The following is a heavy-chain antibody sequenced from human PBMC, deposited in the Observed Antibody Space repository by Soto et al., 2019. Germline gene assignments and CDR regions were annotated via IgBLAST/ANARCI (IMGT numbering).Heavy chain of an antibody. CDR1: GYTFTSYG. J-gene: IGHJ5*02. D-gene: IGHD2-2*01. CDR3: ARAGISILVVPAARGGWFDP. CDR2: ISAYNGNT. Sequence: ASVKVSCKASGYTFTSYGISWVRQAPGQGLEWMGWISAYNGNTNYAQKLQGRVTMTTDTSTSTAYMELSSLRSEDTAVYYCARAGISILVVPAARGGWFDPWGQGSPVTVSS. V-gene: IGHV1-18*01.